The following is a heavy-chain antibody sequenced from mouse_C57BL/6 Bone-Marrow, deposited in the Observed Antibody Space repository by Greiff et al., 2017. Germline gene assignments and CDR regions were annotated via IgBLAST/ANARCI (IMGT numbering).Heavy chain of an antibody. CDR2: IYPRSGNT. CDR1: GYTFTSYG. CDR3: ARQDSYYYSSSAYWRFDV. D-gene: IGHD1-1*01. V-gene: IGHV1-81*01. Sequence: VQLQQSGAELARPGASVKLSCKASGYTFTSYGISWVKQRTGQGLEWIGEIYPRSGNTYYNEKFKGKATLTADKSSSTAYMELRSLTSEDSAVYFWARQDSYYYSSSAYWRFDVWGTGTTVTVSS. J-gene: IGHJ1*03.